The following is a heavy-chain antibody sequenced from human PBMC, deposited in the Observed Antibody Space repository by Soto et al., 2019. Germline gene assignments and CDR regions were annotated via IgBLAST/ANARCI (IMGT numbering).Heavy chain of an antibody. CDR2: LYDVDGS. CDR3: ATWHEREHAFDL. D-gene: IGHD1-1*01. V-gene: IGHV3-53*01. CDR1: GLTISGKKC. Sequence: DVQLVESGGGLIQPGESLRLSCAAFGLTISGKKCVAWVRQAPGKGLEWVSALYDVDGSFYADSVTGRFTTSSDSSKTTVYLQMNDLRPDDTAVYYCATWHEREHAFDLWGQGTTVTISS. J-gene: IGHJ3*01.